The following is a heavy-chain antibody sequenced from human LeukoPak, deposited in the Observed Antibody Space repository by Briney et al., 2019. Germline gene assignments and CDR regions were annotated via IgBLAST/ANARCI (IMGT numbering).Heavy chain of an antibody. CDR2: IWYDGSNK. D-gene: IGHD2/OR15-2a*01. CDR1: GFTFSSYG. J-gene: IGHJ4*02. CDR3: AKRSHPILGPSMADYFDY. Sequence: PGRSLRLSCAASGFTFSSYGMHWVRQAPGKGLEWVAVIWYDGSNKYYADSVKGRFTISRDNSKNTLYLQMTSLRADDTATYYCAKRSHPILGPSMADYFDYWGQGSLVTVSS. V-gene: IGHV3-33*06.